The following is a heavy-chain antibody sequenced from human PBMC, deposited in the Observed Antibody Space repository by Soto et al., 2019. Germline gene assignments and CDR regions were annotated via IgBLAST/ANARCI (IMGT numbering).Heavy chain of an antibody. J-gene: IGHJ6*03. Sequence: GGSLRLSCAASGFTFSSYAMSWVRQAPGKGLEWVSAISGSGGSTYYADSVKGRFTISRDNSKNTLYLQMNSLRAEDTAVYYCAKGGLLWFGEQYYYYYYMDVWGKGTTVTVSS. CDR2: ISGSGGST. V-gene: IGHV3-23*01. CDR1: GFTFSSYA. D-gene: IGHD3-10*01. CDR3: AKGGLLWFGEQYYYYYYMDV.